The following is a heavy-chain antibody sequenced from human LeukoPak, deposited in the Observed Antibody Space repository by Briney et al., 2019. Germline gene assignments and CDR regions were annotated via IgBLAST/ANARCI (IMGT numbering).Heavy chain of an antibody. J-gene: IGHJ5*02. CDR2: INPKNGDT. V-gene: IGHV1-2*06. Sequence: ASVKVSCKASGGTFSSYAISRVRQAPGQGLEWMGRINPKNGDTNYAQKFQDRVTMTRDTSMSAAYMEISRLTYDDTAVYYCGRGIQSFDPWGQGTLVTVSS. CDR1: GGTFSSYA. CDR3: GRGIQSFDP.